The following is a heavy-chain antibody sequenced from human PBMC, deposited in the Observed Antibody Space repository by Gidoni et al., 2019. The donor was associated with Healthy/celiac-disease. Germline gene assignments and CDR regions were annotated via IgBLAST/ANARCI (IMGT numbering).Heavy chain of an antibody. D-gene: IGHD2-2*01. V-gene: IGHV4-34*01. CDR3: ARDKRLTAYCSSTSCTYYYYYGMDV. J-gene: IGHJ6*02. CDR1: GGSSSGYC. CDR2: INHSGST. Sequence: QVQLQQWGAGPLKPSETLSLTCAVYGGSSSGYCWYWIRLPPGKGLEWIGEINHSGSTNYNPSLKSRVTISVDTSKNQFSLKLSSVTAADTAVYYCARDKRLTAYCSSTSCTYYYYYGMDVWGQGTTVTVSS.